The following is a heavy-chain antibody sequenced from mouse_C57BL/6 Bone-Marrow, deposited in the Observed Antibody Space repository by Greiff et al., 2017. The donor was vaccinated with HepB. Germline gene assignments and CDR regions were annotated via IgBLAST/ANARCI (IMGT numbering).Heavy chain of an antibody. CDR3: ARKYYGSPYYFDY. Sequence: DVKLQESGPGLVKPSQSLSLTCSVTGYSIPSGYYWNWIRQFPGNKLEWMGYISYDGSNNYNPSLKNRIAITRDTSKNQFFLKLNSVTTEDTATYYCARKYYGSPYYFDYWGQGTTLTVSS. CDR1: GYSIPSGYY. J-gene: IGHJ2*01. D-gene: IGHD1-1*01. V-gene: IGHV3-6*01. CDR2: ISYDGSN.